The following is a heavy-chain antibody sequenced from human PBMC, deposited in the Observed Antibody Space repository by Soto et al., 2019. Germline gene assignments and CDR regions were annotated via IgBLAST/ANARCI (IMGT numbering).Heavy chain of an antibody. CDR2: LYSDDST. Sequence: EVQLVESGGGLVQPGGSLRLSCVVSGFTVSGMYMSWVRQATGKGLEWVSLLYSDDSTYYADSVKGRLTISRDNSKNTLFLQMNSLTAEDTAVYYCARVDTLTAAVDYWGQGTLVTVSS. CDR3: ARVDTLTAAVDY. CDR1: GFTVSGMY. V-gene: IGHV3-66*01. J-gene: IGHJ4*02. D-gene: IGHD6-13*01.